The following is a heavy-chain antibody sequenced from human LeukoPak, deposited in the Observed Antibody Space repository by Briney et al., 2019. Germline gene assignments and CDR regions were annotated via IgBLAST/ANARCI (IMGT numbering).Heavy chain of an antibody. D-gene: IGHD6-19*01. CDR2: ISGSGGNT. J-gene: IGHJ4*02. CDR3: AKDGKGAPVAGTGYFDY. V-gene: IGHV3-23*01. CDR1: GFTFSSYA. Sequence: GGSLRLSCAASGFTFSSYAMSWVRQTPGNGLEWVSVISGSGGNTYYADSVKGRFTISRDNSKNTLYLQMNSLRAEDTAIYYCAKDGKGAPVAGTGYFDYWGQGTLVTVSS.